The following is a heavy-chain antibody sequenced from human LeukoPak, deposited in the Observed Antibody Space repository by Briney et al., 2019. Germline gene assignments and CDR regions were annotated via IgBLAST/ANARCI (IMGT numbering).Heavy chain of an antibody. CDR2: INHSGST. V-gene: IGHV4-34*01. CDR1: GGSFSGYY. Sequence: SETLSLTCAVYGGSFSGYYWSWIRQPPGKGLEWIGEINHSGSTNYNLSLKSRVTISVDTSKNQFSLKLSSVTAADTAVYYCASPRNYYDSRHSIFYWGQGTLVTVSS. CDR3: ASPRNYYDSRHSIFY. J-gene: IGHJ4*02. D-gene: IGHD3-22*01.